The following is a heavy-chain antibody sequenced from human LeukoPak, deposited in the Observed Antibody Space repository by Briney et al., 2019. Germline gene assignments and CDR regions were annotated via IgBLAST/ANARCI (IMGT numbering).Heavy chain of an antibody. V-gene: IGHV3-23*01. D-gene: IGHD3-22*01. Sequence: GGSLRLSCAASGFTFSSYAMSWVRQAPGKGLEWVSAISGSGGSTYYADSVKGRFTISRDNSKNTLYLQMNSLRAEDTAVYYCARDWPYYYDSSGDAFDIWGQGTMVTVSS. CDR2: ISGSGGST. J-gene: IGHJ3*02. CDR1: GFTFSSYA. CDR3: ARDWPYYYDSSGDAFDI.